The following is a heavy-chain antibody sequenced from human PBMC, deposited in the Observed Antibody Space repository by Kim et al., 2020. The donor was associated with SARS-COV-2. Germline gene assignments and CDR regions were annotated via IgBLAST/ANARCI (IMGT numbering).Heavy chain of an antibody. CDR2: SSI. J-gene: IGHJ4*02. CDR3: VREPNY. V-gene: IGHV3-11*01. Sequence: SSIKYADSVNGRFPVSRDNAKKSLSLQMNSLTPEDTAVYYCVREPNYWGQGTLVTVSS.